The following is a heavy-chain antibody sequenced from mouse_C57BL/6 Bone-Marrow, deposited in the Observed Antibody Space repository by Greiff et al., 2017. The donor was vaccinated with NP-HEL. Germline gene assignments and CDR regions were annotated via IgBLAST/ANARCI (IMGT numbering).Heavy chain of an antibody. CDR3: ARASTVVPRYFDV. CDR2: IDPSDSYT. D-gene: IGHD1-1*01. CDR1: GYTFTSYW. V-gene: IGHV1-69*01. Sequence: QVQLQQSGAELVMPGASVKLSCKASGYTFTSYWMHWVKQRPGQGLEWIGEIDPSDSYTNYNQKFKGKSTLTVDKSSSTAYMQLSSLTSEDSAVYYCARASTVVPRYFDVWGTGTTVTVSS. J-gene: IGHJ1*03.